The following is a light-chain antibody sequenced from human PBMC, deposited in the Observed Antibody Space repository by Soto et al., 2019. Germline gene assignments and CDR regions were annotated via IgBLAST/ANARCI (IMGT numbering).Light chain of an antibody. CDR1: QSVSSSY. V-gene: IGKV3-20*01. CDR2: GAS. CDR3: QQYGSSPLT. Sequence: EVVLTQSPATLSVSPGERATPSCRASQSVSSSYLAWYQQKPGQAPRLLIYGASSRATGIPDRFSGSGSGTDFTLTISRLEPEDFAVYYCQQYGSSPLTFGGGTKVDIK. J-gene: IGKJ4*01.